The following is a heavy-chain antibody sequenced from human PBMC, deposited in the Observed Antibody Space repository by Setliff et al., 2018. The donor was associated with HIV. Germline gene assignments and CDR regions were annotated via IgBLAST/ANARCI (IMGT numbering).Heavy chain of an antibody. J-gene: IGHJ3*02. CDR2: INPSGGST. V-gene: IGHV1-46*01. CDR1: GYTFTSYY. CDR3: ARARGRLSDFDI. Sequence: ASVKVSCKASGYTFTSYYIHWVRQAPGQGLEWMGIINPSGGSTNYAQKFQDRVTVTRDTSTTTVYMDLRSLRSEDTAVYYCARARGRLSDFDIWGQGTMVTVS. D-gene: IGHD3-10*01.